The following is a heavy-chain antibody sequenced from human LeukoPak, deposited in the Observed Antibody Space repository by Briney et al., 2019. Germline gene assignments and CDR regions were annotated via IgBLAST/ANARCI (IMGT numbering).Heavy chain of an antibody. D-gene: IGHD4-23*01. CDR1: GFTFSSYG. Sequence: GRSLRLSCAASGFTFSSYGMHWVRQAPGKGLEWVAVISYDGSNKYYADSVKGRFTISRDNSKNTLYLQMNSLRAEDTAVYYCAKDGDYGGNSGWFDPWGQGTLVTVSS. J-gene: IGHJ5*02. CDR3: AKDGDYGGNSGWFDP. V-gene: IGHV3-30*18. CDR2: ISYDGSNK.